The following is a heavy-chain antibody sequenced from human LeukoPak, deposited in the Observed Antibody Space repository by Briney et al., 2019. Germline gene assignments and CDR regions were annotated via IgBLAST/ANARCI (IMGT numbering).Heavy chain of an antibody. CDR1: GYTFTSYG. Sequence: SVKVSCKASGYTFTSYGISWVRQAPGQGLEWMGGIIPIFGTANYAQKFQGRVTITADESTSTAYMELSSLRSEDTAIYYCASSKDYHDSSGYARTLDYWGQGTLVTVSS. CDR2: IIPIFGTA. V-gene: IGHV1-69*13. CDR3: ASSKDYHDSSGYARTLDY. J-gene: IGHJ4*02. D-gene: IGHD3-22*01.